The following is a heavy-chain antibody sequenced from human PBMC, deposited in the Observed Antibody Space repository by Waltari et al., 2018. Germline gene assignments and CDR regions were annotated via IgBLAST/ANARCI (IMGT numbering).Heavy chain of an antibody. CDR1: GESFSGYF. CDR3: ARYGEVPPNYFFDF. J-gene: IGHJ4*01. D-gene: IGHD2-21*01. CDR2: IHYDGST. Sequence: QVQLHQWGAGLLKPSETLSLTCAVSGESFSGYFWSGIRPPPGKGLGWLGAIHYDGSTNYKPSLKSRLSLSVDTTKKHFSLRLTSVTAADTGMYFCARYGEVPPNYFFDFWGQGIRVTVSS. V-gene: IGHV4-34*01.